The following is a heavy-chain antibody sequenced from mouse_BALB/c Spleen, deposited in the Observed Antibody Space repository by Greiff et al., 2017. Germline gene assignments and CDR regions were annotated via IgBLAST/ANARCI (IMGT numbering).Heavy chain of an antibody. CDR3: AVDYDYDGYYYAMDY. Sequence: QVHVKQPGAELVKPGASVKLSCKASGYTFTSYWMHWVKQRPGQGLEWIGEINPSNGRTNYNEKFKSKATLTVDKSSSTVYMQLSSLTSEDSAVYYCAVDYDYDGYYYAMDYWGQGTSVTVSS. J-gene: IGHJ4*01. CDR2: INPSNGRT. V-gene: IGHV1S81*02. D-gene: IGHD2-4*01. CDR1: GYTFTSYW.